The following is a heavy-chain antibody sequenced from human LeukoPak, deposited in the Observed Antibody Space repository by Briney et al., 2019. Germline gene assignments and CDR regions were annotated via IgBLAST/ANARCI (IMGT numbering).Heavy chain of an antibody. CDR3: ARTDSSGTSYFDY. Sequence: ASVKVSCKASGYTFTSYGISWVRQAPGQGLEWMGWISAYNGNTNYAQKFQGRVTITADKSTSTAYMELSSLRSEDTAVYYCARTDSSGTSYFDYWGQGTLVTVSS. D-gene: IGHD3-22*01. V-gene: IGHV1-18*01. J-gene: IGHJ4*02. CDR1: GYTFTSYG. CDR2: ISAYNGNT.